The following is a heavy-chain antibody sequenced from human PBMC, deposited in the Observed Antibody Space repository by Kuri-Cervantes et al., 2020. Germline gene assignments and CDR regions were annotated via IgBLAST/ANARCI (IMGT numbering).Heavy chain of an antibody. CDR3: ARGVDTALDAFDI. V-gene: IGHV3-9*01. Sequence: SLKISCAASGFTFDDYAMHWVRQAPGKGLEWVSGISCNSGSIGYADSVKGRFTISRDNAKNSLYLQMNSLRAEDTAVYYCARGVDTALDAFDIWGQGTMVTVSS. CDR2: ISCNSGSI. D-gene: IGHD5-18*01. J-gene: IGHJ3*02. CDR1: GFTFDDYA.